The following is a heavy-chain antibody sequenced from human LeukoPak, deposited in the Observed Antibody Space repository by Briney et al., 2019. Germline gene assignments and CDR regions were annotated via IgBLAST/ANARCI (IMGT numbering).Heavy chain of an antibody. D-gene: IGHD1-14*01. J-gene: IGHJ4*02. Sequence: GGSLRLSCAASGFTFSNYWIHWVRQAPGKGLVWVSRINTDGSITSYADSVEGRFTISRDNAKSTLYLQMNSLRAEDTAVYYCASDLTGYSDYWGQGTLVTVSS. CDR2: INTDGSIT. V-gene: IGHV3-74*01. CDR1: GFTFSNYW. CDR3: ASDLTGYSDY.